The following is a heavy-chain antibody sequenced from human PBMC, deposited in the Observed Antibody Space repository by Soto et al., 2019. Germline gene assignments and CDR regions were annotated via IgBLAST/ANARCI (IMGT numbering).Heavy chain of an antibody. J-gene: IGHJ4*02. CDR2: IYYSGST. Sequence: PSETLSLTCTVSGGSISSGGYYWSWIRQHPGKGLEWIGYIYYSGSTYYNPSLKSRVTISVDTSKNQFSLKLSSVTAADTALYYCARAQRARLVRRYYFDYWGQGTLVTVSS. CDR1: GGSISSGGYY. D-gene: IGHD3-9*01. V-gene: IGHV4-31*03. CDR3: ARAQRARLVRRYYFDY.